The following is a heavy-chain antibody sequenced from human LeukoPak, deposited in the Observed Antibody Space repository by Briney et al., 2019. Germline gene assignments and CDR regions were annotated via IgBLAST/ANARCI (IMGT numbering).Heavy chain of an antibody. D-gene: IGHD3-22*01. CDR1: GGSINSYY. J-gene: IGHJ3*02. CDR2: IYDSGST. V-gene: IGHV4-59*01. Sequence: SETLSLTCTVSGGSINSYYWSWIRQPPGKGLEWIGYIYDSGSTSYNPPLKSRVTISVDTSNNQFSLKLSSVTAADTAAYYCACLTTADAFDIWGQGTMVTVSS. CDR3: ACLTTADAFDI.